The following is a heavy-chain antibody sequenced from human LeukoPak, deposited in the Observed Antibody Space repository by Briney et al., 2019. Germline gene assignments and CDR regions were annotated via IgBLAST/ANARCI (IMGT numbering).Heavy chain of an antibody. V-gene: IGHV1-18*01. J-gene: IGHJ4*02. D-gene: IGHD3-3*01. CDR1: GYTFTSYG. Sequence: ASVKVSCKASGYTFTSYGISWVRQAPGQGLEWMGWISAYNGNTNYAQKLQGRVTITTDTSTSTAYMELRSLRSDDTAVYYCARVKPVLRFLEWLEYYFDYWGQGTLVTVSS. CDR3: ARVKPVLRFLEWLEYYFDY. CDR2: ISAYNGNT.